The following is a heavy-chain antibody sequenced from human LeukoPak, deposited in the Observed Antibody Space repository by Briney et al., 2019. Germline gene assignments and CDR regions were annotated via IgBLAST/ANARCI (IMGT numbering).Heavy chain of an antibody. CDR1: GGSISSGGYS. CDR3: AREVATYYDFWSGSLNWFDP. J-gene: IGHJ5*02. CDR2: IYYSGST. Sequence: SETLSLTCTVSGGSISSGGYSWSWIRQHPGKGLEWIGYIYYSGSTYYNPSLKSRVTISVDTSKNQFSLKLSSVTAADTAVYYCAREVATYYDFWSGSLNWFDPWGQGTLVTVSS. V-gene: IGHV4-31*03. D-gene: IGHD3-3*01.